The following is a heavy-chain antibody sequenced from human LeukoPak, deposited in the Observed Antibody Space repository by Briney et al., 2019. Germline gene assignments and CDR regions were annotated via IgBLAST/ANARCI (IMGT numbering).Heavy chain of an antibody. D-gene: IGHD6-6*01. CDR3: ARGRAGYSSSSETNFDY. CDR2: INPRGGST. Sequence: ASVKVSCKASGYTFTSHFMHWVRQAPGQGLEWMGIINPRGGSTSYTQKFQGRVTMTRDTSTSTAYMELSRLRSDDTAVYYCARGRAGYSSSSETNFDYWGQGTLVTVSS. V-gene: IGHV1-46*01. CDR1: GYTFTSHF. J-gene: IGHJ4*02.